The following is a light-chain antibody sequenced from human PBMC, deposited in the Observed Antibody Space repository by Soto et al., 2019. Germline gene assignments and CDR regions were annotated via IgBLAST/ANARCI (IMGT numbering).Light chain of an antibody. CDR2: EVN. Sequence: QSALTQPPSASGSPGQSVAISCTGTSSDIGGYNYVSWYQQHPGKAPKLMIYEVNKRPSGVPARFSGSKSGNTASLTVSGLQAEDEADYYCSSYADSNKLVFGGGTKLTVL. V-gene: IGLV2-8*01. CDR3: SSYADSNKLV. CDR1: SSDIGGYNY. J-gene: IGLJ2*01.